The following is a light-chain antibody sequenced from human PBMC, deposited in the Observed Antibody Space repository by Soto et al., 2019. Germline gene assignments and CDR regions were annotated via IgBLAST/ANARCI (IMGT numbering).Light chain of an antibody. CDR1: QSVSSSY. CDR3: HQNNGSPIT. Sequence: EIVLTQSPATLSVSPGERATLSCRASQSVSSSYFACYQQQPRQPPRLLIYGASSTAASTPGSISSEGGGADIPPTISRLEDDDYAVYYCHQNNGSPITFGQGTRLEIK. J-gene: IGKJ5*01. CDR2: GAS. V-gene: IGKV3-20*01.